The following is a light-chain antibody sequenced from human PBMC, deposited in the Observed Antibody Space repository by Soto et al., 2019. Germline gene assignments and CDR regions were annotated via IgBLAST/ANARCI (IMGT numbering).Light chain of an antibody. J-gene: IGLJ1*01. V-gene: IGLV2-14*01. Sequence: QSALTQPASVSGSPGQSITISCTGTSSDVGGYNYVSWYQQYPGQAPKLMIFDVSNRPSGVSNRFSGSRSGNTASLTISGLQTEDEADYYCSSYRSSNTLYVFGTGTKLTVL. CDR1: SSDVGGYNY. CDR2: DVS. CDR3: SSYRSSNTLYV.